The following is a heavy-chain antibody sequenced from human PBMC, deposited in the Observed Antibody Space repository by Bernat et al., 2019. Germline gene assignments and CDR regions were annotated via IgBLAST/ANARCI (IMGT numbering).Heavy chain of an antibody. V-gene: IGHV3-23*04. CDR3: AKFVGSSCWYPQNYFEH. Sequence: EVQLVESGGGLVQPGGSLRLSCAASGFTFSSYAMSWVRQAPGKGLEWVSAISGSGGSTYYADSVKGRFTISRDNSKNTLYLQMNSLRAEDTAVYYCAKFVGSSCWYPQNYFEHWGQGTLVTVSS. D-gene: IGHD6-19*01. CDR1: GFTFSSYA. J-gene: IGHJ1*01. CDR2: ISGSGGST.